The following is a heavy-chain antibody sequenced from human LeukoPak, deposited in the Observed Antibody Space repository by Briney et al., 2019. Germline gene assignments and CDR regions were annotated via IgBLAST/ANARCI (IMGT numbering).Heavy chain of an antibody. V-gene: IGHV4-4*07. CDR3: ASHSGSYCTHGVCSNDAFDI. J-gene: IGHJ3*02. CDR1: GVSSTDYF. D-gene: IGHD2-8*01. CDR2: IHSSGST. Sequence: PSETLSLTCTVSGVSSTDYFWSWIRQPAGRGLEWIGRIHSSGSTNYNPSVKSRITVSLDTSKNQFSLKLSSVTAADTAVYYCASHSGSYCTHGVCSNDAFDIWGQGTMVTVSS.